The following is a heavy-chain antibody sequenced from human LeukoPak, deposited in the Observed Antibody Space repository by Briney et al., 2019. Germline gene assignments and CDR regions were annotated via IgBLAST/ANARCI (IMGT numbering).Heavy chain of an antibody. V-gene: IGHV4-34*01. CDR1: GGSFSGYY. Sequence: SETLSLTCAVYGGSFSGYYWSWIRQHPGKGLEWIGEINHSGSTNYNPSLKSRVTISVDTSKNQFSLKLRSLTAADTAVYYCARDYYGDYTLRAFDIWGQGTMVTVSS. J-gene: IGHJ3*02. CDR3: ARDYYGDYTLRAFDI. D-gene: IGHD4-17*01. CDR2: INHSGST.